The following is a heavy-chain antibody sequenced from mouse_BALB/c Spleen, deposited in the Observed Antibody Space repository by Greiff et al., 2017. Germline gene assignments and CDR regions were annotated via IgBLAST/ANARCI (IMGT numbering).Heavy chain of an antibody. V-gene: IGHV5-17*02. J-gene: IGHJ4*01. CDR2: ISSGSSSI. D-gene: IGHD3-3*01. Sequence: EVKLQESGGGLVQPGGSRKLSCAASGFTFSSFGMHWVRQAPEKGLEWVAYISSGSSSIYYADTVKGRFTISRDNPNNTLFLQITSLRSEDTAMYYCARPRRRCWAVDDLGQGGSVTVSS. CDR1: GFTFSSFG. CDR3: ARPRRRCWAVDD.